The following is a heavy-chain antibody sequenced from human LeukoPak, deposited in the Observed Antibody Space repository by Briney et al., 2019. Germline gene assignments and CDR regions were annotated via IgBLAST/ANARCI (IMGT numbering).Heavy chain of an antibody. D-gene: IGHD3-3*01. V-gene: IGHV3-23*01. CDR2: ISGGGDAA. CDR1: GFRLSGYA. J-gene: IGHJ4*02. Sequence: GGSLRLSCIASGFRLSGYAMTWVRQAPGKGLEWVSTISGGGDAAYYADSVKGRFTISRDNSKSTLYLQMNSLRAEDTAVYYCARASTIFGPFHFDYWGQGTLVTVSS. CDR3: ARASTIFGPFHFDY.